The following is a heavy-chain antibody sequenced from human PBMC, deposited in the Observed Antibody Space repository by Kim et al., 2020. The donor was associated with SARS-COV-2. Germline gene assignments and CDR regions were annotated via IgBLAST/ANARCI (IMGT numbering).Heavy chain of an antibody. CDR3: TRYWTSDY. D-gene: IGHD1-1*01. Sequence: GSEKYYVASVKGRFTISRDNSKNSVWLQMNSLRAEDTAVYYCTRYWTSDYWGQGTLVTVSS. CDR2: GSEK. J-gene: IGHJ4*02. V-gene: IGHV3-7*03.